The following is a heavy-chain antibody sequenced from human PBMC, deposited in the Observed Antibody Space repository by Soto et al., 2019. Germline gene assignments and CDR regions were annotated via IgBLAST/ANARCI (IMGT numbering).Heavy chain of an antibody. J-gene: IGHJ6*02. CDR1: GGSFSGYY. D-gene: IGHD2-2*01. CDR2: INHSGST. V-gene: IGHV4-34*01. Sequence: PSETLSLTCAVYGGSFSGYYWSWIRQPPGKGLEWIGEINHSGSTNYNPSLKSRVTISVDTSKNQFSLKLSSVTAADTAVYYCARRPPRAAIYCGMDVWGQGTTVTVSS. CDR3: ARRPPRAAIYCGMDV.